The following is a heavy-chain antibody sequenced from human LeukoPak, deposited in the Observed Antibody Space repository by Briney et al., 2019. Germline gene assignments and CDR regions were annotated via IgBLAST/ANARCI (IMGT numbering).Heavy chain of an antibody. CDR1: GGSISSGGYY. Sequence: SETLSLTCTVSGGSISSGGYYWSWIRQPPGKGLEWIGYIYHSGSTYYNPSLKSRVTISVDRSKNQFSLKLSSVTAADTAVYYCARVIPDFFDYWGQGTLVTVSS. V-gene: IGHV4-30-2*01. D-gene: IGHD3-16*02. CDR2: IYHSGST. CDR3: ARVIPDFFDY. J-gene: IGHJ4*02.